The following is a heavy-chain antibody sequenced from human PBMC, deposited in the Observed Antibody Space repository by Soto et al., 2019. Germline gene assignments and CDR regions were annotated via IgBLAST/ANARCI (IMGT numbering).Heavy chain of an antibody. J-gene: IGHJ5*02. CDR1: GGSISSYY. CDR2: IYTSGST. Sequence: SETLSLTCTVPGGSISSYYWSWIRQPAGKGLEWIGRIYTSGSTNYNPSLKSRVTMSVDTSKNQFSLKLSSVTAADTAVYYCAREAGYCSGGSCYPFDPWGQGTLVTVSS. V-gene: IGHV4-4*07. CDR3: AREAGYCSGGSCYPFDP. D-gene: IGHD2-15*01.